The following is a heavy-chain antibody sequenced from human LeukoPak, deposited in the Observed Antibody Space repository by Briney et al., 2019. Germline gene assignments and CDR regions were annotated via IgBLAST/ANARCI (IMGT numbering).Heavy chain of an antibody. CDR3: ARAVLMAFDY. J-gene: IGHJ4*02. CDR1: GGSFSGYY. V-gene: IGHV4-34*01. CDR2: INHSGST. D-gene: IGHD3-10*01. Sequence: PSETLSLTCAVYGGSFSGYYWSWIRQPPGKGLEWIGEINHSGSTNYNPSLKSRVTISVDTSKNQFSLKLSSVTAADTAVYYCARAVLMAFDYWGQGTLVTVSS.